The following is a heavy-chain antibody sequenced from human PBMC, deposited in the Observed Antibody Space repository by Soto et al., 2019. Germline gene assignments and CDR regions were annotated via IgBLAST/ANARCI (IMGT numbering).Heavy chain of an antibody. CDR3: AGGGGGYNYYYYGMDV. D-gene: IGHD1-26*01. CDR2: ISSSSSYI. V-gene: IGHV3-21*01. CDR1: GFTFSSYS. Sequence: PGGSLRLSCAAYGFTFSSYSMNWVRQAPGKGLEWVSSISSSSSYIYYADSVKGRFTISRDNAKNSLYLQMNSLRAEDTAVYYCAGGGGGYNYYYYGMDVWGQGTTVTVSS. J-gene: IGHJ6*02.